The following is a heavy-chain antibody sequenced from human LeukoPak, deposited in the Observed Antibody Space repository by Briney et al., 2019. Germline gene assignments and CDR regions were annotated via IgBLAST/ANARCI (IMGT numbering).Heavy chain of an antibody. CDR1: GFTFSSYA. Sequence: PGGSLRLSCAASGFTFSSYAMSWVRQAPGKGLEWGSAISGSCGSTYYADSVKGRVTISRDNSKNTLYLQMNSLRAEDTAVYYCAKESGYSSGWLDYWGQGILVTVSS. V-gene: IGHV3-23*01. CDR3: AKESGYSSGWLDY. D-gene: IGHD6-19*01. CDR2: ISGSCGST. J-gene: IGHJ4*02.